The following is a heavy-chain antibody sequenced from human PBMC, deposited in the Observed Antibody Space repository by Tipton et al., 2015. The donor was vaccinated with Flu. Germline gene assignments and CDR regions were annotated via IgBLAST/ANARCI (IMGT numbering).Heavy chain of an antibody. CDR3: ARYVSGGILAGYRYFDY. CDR1: GGSISSSSYY. CDR2: IYYSGST. D-gene: IGHD3-9*01. V-gene: IGHV4-39*07. J-gene: IGHJ4*02. Sequence: TLSLTCTVSGGSISSSSYYWGWIRQPPGKGLEWIGSIYYSGSTYYNPSLKSRVTISVDTSKNQFSLKLSSVTAADTAVYYCARYVSGGILAGYRYFDYWGQGTLVPVSS.